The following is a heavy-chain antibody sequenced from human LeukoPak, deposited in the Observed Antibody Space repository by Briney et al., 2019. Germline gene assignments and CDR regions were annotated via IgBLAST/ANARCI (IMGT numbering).Heavy chain of an antibody. Sequence: PGGSLRLSCAPSGFTFSNYAMHWVRQAPGKGLEWVAVISYDGSNKYYADSVKGRFTISRDNSKNTLYLQMNSLRAEDTAVYYCAKDNSYDESGLSMDVWGKGTTVTVSS. CDR3: AKDNSYDESGLSMDV. J-gene: IGHJ6*03. CDR1: GFTFSNYA. D-gene: IGHD5-18*01. CDR2: ISYDGSNK. V-gene: IGHV3-30*18.